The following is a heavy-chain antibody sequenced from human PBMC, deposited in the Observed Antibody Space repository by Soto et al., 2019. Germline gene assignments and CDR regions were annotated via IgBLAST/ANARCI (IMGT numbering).Heavy chain of an antibody. J-gene: IGHJ4*02. Sequence: ASVKVSCKASGYTFTSYYIHWVRQAPGQGLEWMGIINPSGGSTSYAQKFQGRVTMTRDTSTSTVYMELSSLRSEDTAVYYCARNLLQDGRGDYWGRATLVTGSP. V-gene: IGHV1-46*03. D-gene: IGHD3-10*01. CDR1: GYTFTSYY. CDR3: ARNLLQDGRGDY. CDR2: INPSGGST.